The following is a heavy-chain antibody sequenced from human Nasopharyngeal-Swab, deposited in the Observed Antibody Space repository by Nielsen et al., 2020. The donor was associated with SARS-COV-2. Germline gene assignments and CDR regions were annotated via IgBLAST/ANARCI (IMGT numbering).Heavy chain of an antibody. D-gene: IGHD3-10*01. CDR1: GYSFRTYS. V-gene: IGHV3-48*02. CDR2: ISRSSSSI. Sequence: GGSLRLSCVASGYSFRTYSMNWVRQAPGKGLEWVSYISRSSSSIYYADSVEGRFTISRDNAKNSLYLQMNSLRDEDTAVYYCARDRWPGSYNDLDAFDIWGQGTKVTVSS. CDR3: ARDRWPGSYNDLDAFDI. J-gene: IGHJ3*02.